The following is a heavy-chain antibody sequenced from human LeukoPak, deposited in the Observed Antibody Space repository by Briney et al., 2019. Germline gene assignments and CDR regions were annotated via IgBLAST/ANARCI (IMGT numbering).Heavy chain of an antibody. Sequence: AXXKVSCKASGYTFTSYYMHWVRQAPGQGLEWMGIINPSGGSTSYAQKFQGRVTMTRDTSTSTVYMELSSLRSEDTAVYYCARDVGITPPKYWYFDLWGRGTLVTVSS. V-gene: IGHV1-46*01. CDR1: GYTFTSYY. CDR2: INPSGGST. D-gene: IGHD1-14*01. CDR3: ARDVGITPPKYWYFDL. J-gene: IGHJ2*01.